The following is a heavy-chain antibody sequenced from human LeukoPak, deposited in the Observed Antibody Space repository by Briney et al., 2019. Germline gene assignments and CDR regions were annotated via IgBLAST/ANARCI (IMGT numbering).Heavy chain of an antibody. J-gene: IGHJ4*02. Sequence: GGSLRLSCVVSGIPFSDYYLNWIRQAPGKGLEWISYISSSSSYTDYADSVKGRFTISRDNAKRALYLQMNSLRLEDTAVYYCAAGTAADFWGQGTLVTVSS. CDR1: GIPFSDYY. CDR3: AAGTAADF. V-gene: IGHV3-11*03. CDR2: ISSSSSYT. D-gene: IGHD6-13*01.